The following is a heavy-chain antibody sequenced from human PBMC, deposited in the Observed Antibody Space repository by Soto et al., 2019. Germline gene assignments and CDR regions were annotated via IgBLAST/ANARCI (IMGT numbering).Heavy chain of an antibody. CDR1: GFTFGSFT. V-gene: IGHV3-21*06. CDR3: ARDGLTFGGD. J-gene: IGHJ4*02. CDR2: ISSSSAYI. D-gene: IGHD3-16*01. Sequence: EVHLVEAGGGLVKPGESLTLSCAASGFTFGSFTSNWVRQAPGKGLEWVSSISSSSAYIYYAESVKGRFTISRDNARSTLYLQMNSLRLDDTAVYFCARDGLTFGGDWGQGTLVAVSS.